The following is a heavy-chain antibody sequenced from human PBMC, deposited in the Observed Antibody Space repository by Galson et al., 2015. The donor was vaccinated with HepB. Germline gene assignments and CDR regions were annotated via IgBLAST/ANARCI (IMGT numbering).Heavy chain of an antibody. J-gene: IGHJ6*02. CDR1: GFTFSSYG. Sequence: SLRLSCAASGFTFSSYGMHWVRQAPGKGLEWVAVISYDGSNKYYADSVKGRFTISRDNSKNTLYLQMNSLRAEDTAVYYCAKDYYYDSSGYYYDYYYGMDVWGQGTTVTVSS. CDR2: ISYDGSNK. CDR3: AKDYYYDSSGYYYDYYYGMDV. V-gene: IGHV3-30*18. D-gene: IGHD3-22*01.